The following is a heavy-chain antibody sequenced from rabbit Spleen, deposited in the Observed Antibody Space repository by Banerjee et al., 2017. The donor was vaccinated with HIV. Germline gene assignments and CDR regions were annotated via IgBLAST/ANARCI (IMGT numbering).Heavy chain of an antibody. V-gene: IGHV1S47*01. CDR3: VRDQAVDGDYGPYYLNL. J-gene: IGHJ4*01. CDR2: IEPIFGNT. Sequence: QEQLVESGGGLVQPGGSLKLSCKASGFDFSNYGVTWVRQDPGKGLEWIGYIEPIFGNTYYANCMNVRFTIANHNAQNTLYLQLSSLTAADTATYFCVRDQAVDGDYGPYYLNLWGPGSLVTVS. CDR1: GFDFSNYG. D-gene: IGHD2-1*01.